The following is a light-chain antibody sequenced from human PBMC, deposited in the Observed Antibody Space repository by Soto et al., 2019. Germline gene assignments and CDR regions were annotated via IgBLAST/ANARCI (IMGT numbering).Light chain of an antibody. CDR2: GAS. CDR1: QSVSSSSY. Sequence: EIVLTQSPGTLSLSPGERATLSCRASQSVSSSSYLAWYQQKPGQAPRLLIYGASSRATGIPDRFSGSGSATCFTLTISRLEPEDFAVYYCRQYGSSPSYTFGQGTKVEIK. J-gene: IGKJ2*01. CDR3: RQYGSSPSYT. V-gene: IGKV3-20*01.